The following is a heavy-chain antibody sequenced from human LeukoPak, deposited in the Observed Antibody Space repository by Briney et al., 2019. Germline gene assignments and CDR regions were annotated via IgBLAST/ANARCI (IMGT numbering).Heavy chain of an antibody. V-gene: IGHV3-21*01. CDR3: ARGLTGRGY. J-gene: IGHJ4*02. CDR2: ISRSSSYM. CDR1: GFTFSTYS. D-gene: IGHD3-10*01. Sequence: GGSLRLSCAASGFTFSTYSMNWVRQAPGKGLEWVSSISRSSSYMSYADPVKGRFTISRDNAKHSLYLQMNSLRAEDTAVYYCARGLTGRGYWGQGTLVTVSS.